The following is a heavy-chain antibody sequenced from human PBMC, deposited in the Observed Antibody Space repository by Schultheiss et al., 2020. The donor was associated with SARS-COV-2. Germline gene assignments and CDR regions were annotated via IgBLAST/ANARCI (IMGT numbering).Heavy chain of an antibody. D-gene: IGHD3-3*01. V-gene: IGHV3-21*01. CDR2: ISGSGGST. J-gene: IGHJ5*02. CDR3: ARGSRSYYDFWSGPWGFDP. Sequence: GGSLRLSCAASGFTFSSYSMNWVRQAPGKGLEWVSAISGSGGSTYYADSVKGRFTISRDNAKNSLYLQMNSLRAEDTAVYYCARGSRSYYDFWSGPWGFDPWGQGTLVTVSS. CDR1: GFTFSSYS.